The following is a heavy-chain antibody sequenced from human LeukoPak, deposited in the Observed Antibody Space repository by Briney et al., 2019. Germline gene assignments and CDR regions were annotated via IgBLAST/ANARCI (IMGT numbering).Heavy chain of an antibody. V-gene: IGHV1-2*02. Sequence: ASVKVSCKASGYTFTGYYMHWVRQAPGQGPEWMGWINPNSGGTNYAQKFQGRVTMTRDTSISTAYMELSRLRSDDTAVYYCARAPGGGVWWHFDYWGQGTLVTVSS. J-gene: IGHJ4*02. D-gene: IGHD2-8*02. CDR2: INPNSGGT. CDR1: GYTFTGYY. CDR3: ARAPGGGVWWHFDY.